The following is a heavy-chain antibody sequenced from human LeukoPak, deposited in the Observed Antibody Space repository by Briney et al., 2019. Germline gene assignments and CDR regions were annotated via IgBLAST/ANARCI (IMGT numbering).Heavy chain of an antibody. D-gene: IGHD6-19*01. CDR2: IIPIFGTA. CDR1: GGTFSSYA. V-gene: IGHV1-69*13. J-gene: IGHJ4*02. Sequence: GASVKVSCKASGGTFSSYAISWVRQAPGQGLEWMGGIIPIFGTANYAQKFQGRVTITADESTSTAYMELSSLRSEDTAVYYCATHSSGWYFFDYWGQGTLVTVSS. CDR3: ATHSSGWYFFDY.